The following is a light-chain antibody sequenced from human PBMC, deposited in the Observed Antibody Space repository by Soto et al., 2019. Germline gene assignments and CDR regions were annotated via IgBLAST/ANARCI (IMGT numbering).Light chain of an antibody. V-gene: IGKV1-12*01. CDR1: QGISNW. CDR2: GAS. J-gene: IGKJ4*01. Sequence: DIQMTQSPSSVSASVGDRVTITCRASQGISNWLAWYQQQPGKAPKLLIYGASSLQSGVPSRFSGGGSGTHFTLIISSLQAEDFATYYCQQTNTFLPLTFGGGTQVEI. CDR3: QQTNTFLPLT.